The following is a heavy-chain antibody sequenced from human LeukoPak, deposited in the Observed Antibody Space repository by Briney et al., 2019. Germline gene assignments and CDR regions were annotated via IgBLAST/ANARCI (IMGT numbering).Heavy chain of an antibody. J-gene: IGHJ6*02. CDR2: INPNSGGT. CDR1: GYTFTGYY. Sequence: ASAKVSCKASGYTFTGYYMHWVRQAPGQGLEWMGWINPNSGGTNYAQKFQGRVTMTRDTSISTAYMELSRLRSDDTAVYYCARVPPRGYYDYYYYYYGMDVWGQGTTVTVSS. D-gene: IGHD3-22*01. V-gene: IGHV1-2*02. CDR3: ARVPPRGYYDYYYYYYGMDV.